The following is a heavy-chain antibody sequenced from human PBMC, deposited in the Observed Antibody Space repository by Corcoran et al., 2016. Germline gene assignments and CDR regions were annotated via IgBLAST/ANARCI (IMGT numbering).Heavy chain of an antibody. CDR3: VRDGSAVGRLWHS. J-gene: IGHJ5*02. CDR1: GDPISSSNNY. V-gene: IGHV4-39*07. Sequence: LQESGPGLVKPSETLSLICSVSGDPISSSNNYWGWIRQAPGKGLEWIGSFYYGMRTYYNPSLSNRVTISIDASKNQFSLRFTSVTAADTAVYHCVRDGSAVGRLWHSWDQVTLVTVSS. CDR2: FYYGMRT. D-gene: IGHD2-21*01.